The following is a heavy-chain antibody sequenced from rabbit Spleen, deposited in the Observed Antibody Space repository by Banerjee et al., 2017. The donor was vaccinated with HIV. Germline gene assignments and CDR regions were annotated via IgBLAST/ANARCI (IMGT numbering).Heavy chain of an antibody. Sequence: QEQLEESAGGLVQPGESLKLSCKASGIDFSSYAMIWVRQAPGKGLEWIACIYTGSSGSTYYASWAKGRFTISKTSSTTVTLQLTSLTAADTATYFCARDLAGVIGWNFGWWGPGTLVTVS. CDR2: IYTGSSGST. J-gene: IGHJ4*01. V-gene: IGHV1S45*01. D-gene: IGHD4-1*01. CDR1: GIDFSSYA. CDR3: ARDLAGVIGWNFGW.